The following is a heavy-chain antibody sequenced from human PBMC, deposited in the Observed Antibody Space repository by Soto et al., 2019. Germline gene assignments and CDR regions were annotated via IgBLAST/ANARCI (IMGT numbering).Heavy chain of an antibody. Sequence: PETLSLTCAVSGGSLSSSNWWSWGRQAQGKGLEWIGEIYHSGSTNYNPSLKSRVTISVDKSKNQFSLKLSSVTAADTAVYYCVRGLLWFGEFLDRSEDAFDIWGQGTMVT. J-gene: IGHJ3*02. V-gene: IGHV4-4*03. D-gene: IGHD3-10*01. CDR1: GGSLSSSNW. CDR3: VRGLLWFGEFLDRSEDAFDI. CDR2: IYHSGST.